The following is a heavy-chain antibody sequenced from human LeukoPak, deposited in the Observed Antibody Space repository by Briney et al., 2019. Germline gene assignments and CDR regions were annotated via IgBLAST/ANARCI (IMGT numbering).Heavy chain of an antibody. V-gene: IGHV3-66*01. CDR1: GFTVISNY. CDR2: IDTGGKT. Sequence: GDSLRLFCAASGFTVISNYMSWVRQAPGKGLEWVSLIDTGGKTYYTDSVKGRFTISRDNSKNTLFLQMNSLRADDTAVYYCARDQNCWGQGTLVTVSS. CDR3: ARDQNC. J-gene: IGHJ4*02.